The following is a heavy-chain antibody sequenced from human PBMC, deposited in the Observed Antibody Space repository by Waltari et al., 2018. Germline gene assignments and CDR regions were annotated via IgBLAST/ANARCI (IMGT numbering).Heavy chain of an antibody. CDR3: SAPNEYFQH. V-gene: IGHV3-23*01. CDR2: ISGSGGST. Sequence: GGSLRLSCAASGFTFSSYAMSWVRRAPGKGLEWVPAISGSGGSTYYADPVKGRFTISRENAKNTLYLQMSSLRAEDTAVYYCSAPNEYFQHWGQGNLVTVSS. J-gene: IGHJ1*01. CDR1: GFTFSSYA.